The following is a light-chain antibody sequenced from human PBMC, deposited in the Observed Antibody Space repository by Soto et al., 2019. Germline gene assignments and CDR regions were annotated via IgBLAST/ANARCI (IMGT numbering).Light chain of an antibody. Sequence: EIVLTQSPATLSLSPGERATLSCRASQSIRNYLAWYQQKPGQAPRLLMYDASNRAAGIPTRFSGSGSVTVFTLTISSLEAEDCAVYYCQQRSTWPSFGPGTKVDIK. V-gene: IGKV3-11*01. CDR3: QQRSTWPS. CDR2: DAS. J-gene: IGKJ3*01. CDR1: QSIRNY.